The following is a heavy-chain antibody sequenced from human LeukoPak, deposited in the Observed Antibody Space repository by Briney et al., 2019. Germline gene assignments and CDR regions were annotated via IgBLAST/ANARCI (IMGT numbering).Heavy chain of an antibody. CDR3: ARDRGVNYYGSAEIDY. CDR1: GYTFTSYG. Sequence: ASVKVSCKASGYTFTSYGISWVRQAPGQGLEWMGWISAYNGSTNYAQKLQGRVTMTTDTSTSTAYMELRSLRSDDTAVYYCARDRGVNYYGSAEIDYWGQGTLVTVSS. CDR2: ISAYNGST. V-gene: IGHV1-18*01. J-gene: IGHJ4*02. D-gene: IGHD3-10*01.